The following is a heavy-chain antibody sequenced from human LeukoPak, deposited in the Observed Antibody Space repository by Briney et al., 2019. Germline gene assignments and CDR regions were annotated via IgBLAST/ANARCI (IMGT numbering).Heavy chain of an antibody. V-gene: IGHV4-59*01. Sequence: SETLSLTCTVSGGSISSYYWSWIRQPPGKGLEWIGYIYYSGSTNYNPSLKSRVTISVDTSKNQFSLKLSSVTAADTAVYYCARVYRYSSGWYPYYFDYWGQGTLVTVSS. D-gene: IGHD6-19*01. CDR1: GGSISSYY. CDR2: IYYSGST. CDR3: ARVYRYSSGWYPYYFDY. J-gene: IGHJ4*02.